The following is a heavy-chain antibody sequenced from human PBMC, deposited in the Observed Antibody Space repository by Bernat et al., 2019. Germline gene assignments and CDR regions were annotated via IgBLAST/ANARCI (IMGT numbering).Heavy chain of an antibody. J-gene: IGHJ4*02. V-gene: IGHV3-33*01. CDR1: GFTFSSYG. Sequence: QVQLVESGGGVVQPGRSLRLSCAASGFTFSSYGMHWVRQAPGQGLEWVAVIWYDGSNKYYADSVKGRFTISRDNYKNTLYLQMNSLRAEDTAVYYCAREREGLWFGTFDYWGQGTLVTVSS. CDR2: IWYDGSNK. CDR3: AREREGLWFGTFDY. D-gene: IGHD3-10*01.